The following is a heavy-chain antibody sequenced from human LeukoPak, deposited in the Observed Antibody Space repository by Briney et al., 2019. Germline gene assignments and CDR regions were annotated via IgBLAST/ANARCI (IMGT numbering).Heavy chain of an antibody. CDR2: MNPNSGST. CDR3: ARSRGVLGGGFDSFDV. J-gene: IGHJ3*01. D-gene: IGHD3-16*01. CDR1: GYTFTSFD. V-gene: IGHV1-8*02. Sequence: GASVKVSCKASGYTFTSFDINWVRQAPGQGLEWMGWMNPNSGSTGHAQKFQRRVTMTRSTSISTAYMELSSLTSADTAVYFCARSRGVLGGGFDSFDVWGQGTMVTVSS.